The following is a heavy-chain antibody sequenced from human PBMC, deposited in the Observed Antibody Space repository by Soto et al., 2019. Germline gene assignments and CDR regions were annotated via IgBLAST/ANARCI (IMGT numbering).Heavy chain of an antibody. D-gene: IGHD6-19*01. J-gene: IGHJ6*02. CDR3: ARRVAVAGSLYYYGMDV. CDR1: GYSFTSYW. CDR2: IYPGDSDT. Sequence: GESLKISCTGSGYSFTSYWIGWVRQMPGKGLEWMGIIYPGDSDTRYSPSFQGQVTISADKSISTAYLQWSSLKASDTAMYYCARRVAVAGSLYYYGMDVWGQGTTVTVSS. V-gene: IGHV5-51*01.